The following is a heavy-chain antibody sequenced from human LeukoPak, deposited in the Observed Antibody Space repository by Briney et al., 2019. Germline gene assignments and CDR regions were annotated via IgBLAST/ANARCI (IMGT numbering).Heavy chain of an antibody. J-gene: IGHJ3*01. CDR3: ARGFCSSTSCDASDAFDV. D-gene: IGHD2-2*01. CDR1: GGSFSGYY. V-gene: IGHV4-34*01. CDR2: INHRGII. Sequence: SEILSLTCAVYGGSFSGYYWSWIRQPPGKGLEWIGEINHRGIIDYNPSLKSRVTISVDTSKNYFSLKLSSVTAADTAVYYCARGFCSSTSCDASDAFDVWGQGTMVTVSS.